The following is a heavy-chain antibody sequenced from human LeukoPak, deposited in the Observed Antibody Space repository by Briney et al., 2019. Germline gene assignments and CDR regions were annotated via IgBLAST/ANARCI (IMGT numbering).Heavy chain of an antibody. CDR2: ISAYNGNT. D-gene: IGHD6-19*01. J-gene: IGHJ4*02. V-gene: IGHV1-18*01. Sequence: ASVKVSCKASGYTFTSYGISWVRQAPGQGLEWMGWISAYNGNTNYAQNLQGRVTMTTDTSTSTAYMELRSLRSDDTAVYYCARDSYSSAWGLYYSDYWGQGTLVTVSS. CDR3: ARDSYSSAWGLYYSDY. CDR1: GYTFTSYG.